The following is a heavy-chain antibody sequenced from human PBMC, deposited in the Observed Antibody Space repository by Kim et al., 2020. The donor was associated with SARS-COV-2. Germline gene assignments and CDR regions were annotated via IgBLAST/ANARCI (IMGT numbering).Heavy chain of an antibody. J-gene: IGHJ6*02. CDR3: ARDPLVVVAATYYYYYGMDV. CDR1: GGTFSSYA. CDR2: IIPIFGTA. Sequence: SVKVSCKASGGTFSSYAISWVRQAPGQGLEWMGGIIPIFGTANYAQKFQGRVTITADESTSTAYMELSSLRSEDTAVYYCARDPLVVVAATYYYYYGMDVWGQGTTVTVSS. D-gene: IGHD2-15*01. V-gene: IGHV1-69*13.